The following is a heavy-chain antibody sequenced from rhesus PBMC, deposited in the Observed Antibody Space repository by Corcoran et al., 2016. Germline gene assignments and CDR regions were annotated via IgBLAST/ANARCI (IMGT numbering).Heavy chain of an antibody. D-gene: IGHD2-15*01. V-gene: IGHV2-1*01. CDR2: LYWDDDK. J-gene: IGHJ4*01. Sequence: QVTLKESGPALVKPTQPLTLTCILSGFSLNTTGMGVGWIRQPPGKTLEWLANLYWDDDKRRRTSRKSRLTIAKDTSKNQVVLTMTNMDPVDTATYYCTRYLRSNFYFDYWGQGVLVTVSS. CDR1: GFSLNTTGMG. CDR3: TRYLRSNFYFDY.